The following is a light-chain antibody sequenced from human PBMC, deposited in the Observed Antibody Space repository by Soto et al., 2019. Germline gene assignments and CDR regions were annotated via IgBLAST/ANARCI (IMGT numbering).Light chain of an antibody. CDR1: QSVSSSY. J-gene: IGKJ1*01. V-gene: IGKV3-20*01. CDR3: QQYGSSGT. CDR2: DAS. Sequence: IILTQSPDTLSLSPGERATLSFRASQSVSSSYLAWYQQKPGQAPRLLIYDASNRATGIPARFSGSGSGTDFTLTISSLEPEDFAVYYCQQYGSSGTFGQGTKVDI.